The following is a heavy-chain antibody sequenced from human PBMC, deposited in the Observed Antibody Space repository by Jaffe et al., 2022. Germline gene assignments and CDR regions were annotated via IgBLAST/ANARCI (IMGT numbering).Heavy chain of an antibody. D-gene: IGHD6-19*01. Sequence: QVQLVESGGGVVQPGRSLRLSCAASGFTFSSYGMHWVRQAPGKGLEWVAVISYDGSNKYYADSVKGRFTISRDNSKNTLYLQMNSLRAEDTAVYYCAKDHSSGLLYGGGVGGFDYWGQGTLVTVSS. J-gene: IGHJ4*02. CDR3: AKDHSSGLLYGGGVGGFDY. V-gene: IGHV3-30*18. CDR2: ISYDGSNK. CDR1: GFTFSSYG.